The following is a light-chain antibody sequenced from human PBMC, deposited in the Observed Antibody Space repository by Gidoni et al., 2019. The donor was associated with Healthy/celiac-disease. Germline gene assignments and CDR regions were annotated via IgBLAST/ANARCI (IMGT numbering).Light chain of an antibody. Sequence: EIVMTQSPLSLPVTPGEPASISCRSSQSLLDSNGYNYLDWYLQKPGQSPQLLIYLGSNRSSGVPDRFSGSGSGTDFTLKISRVEAEDVGFYYCMQALQPRTFGPGTKVEIK. J-gene: IGKJ1*01. CDR1: QSLLDSNGYNY. CDR2: LGS. CDR3: MQALQPRT. V-gene: IGKV2-28*01.